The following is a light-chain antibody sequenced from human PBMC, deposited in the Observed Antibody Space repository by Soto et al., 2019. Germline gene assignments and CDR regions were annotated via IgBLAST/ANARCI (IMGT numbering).Light chain of an antibody. CDR1: QSVSSSY. CDR3: QQYGSSPLT. CDR2: GAS. J-gene: IGKJ4*01. V-gene: IGKV3-20*01. Sequence: EIVLTQSPGTLSLSPGERATLSCRASQSVSSSYLAWYQQKPGQAPRLLIYGASSRATGIPDRFSGSGSGRDFTLTISRLEPEEFAVYYCQQYGSSPLTFGGGTKVESK.